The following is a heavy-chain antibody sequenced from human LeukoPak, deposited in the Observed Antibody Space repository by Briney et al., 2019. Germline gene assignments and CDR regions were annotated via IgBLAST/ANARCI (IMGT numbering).Heavy chain of an antibody. J-gene: IGHJ6*02. D-gene: IGHD2-15*01. Sequence: ASVKVSCKASGYTFTSYGISWVRQAPGQGLEWMGWISAYNGNTNYTQKLQGRVTMTTDTSTSTAYMELRSLRSDDTAVYYCARVAATPVDYYYYYGMDVWGQGTTVTVSS. CDR3: ARVAATPVDYYYYYGMDV. V-gene: IGHV1-18*01. CDR1: GYTFTSYG. CDR2: ISAYNGNT.